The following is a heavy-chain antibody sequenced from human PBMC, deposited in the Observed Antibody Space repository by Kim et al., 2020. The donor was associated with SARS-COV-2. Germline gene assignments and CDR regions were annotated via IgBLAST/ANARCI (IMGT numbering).Heavy chain of an antibody. Sequence: GGSLRLSCAASGFTVSNYYVTWVRQAPGKGLEWVSVVYAGGAKYYADSVKGRFTISRDNSKDTIYLQMNSPRAEDTAIYYCVTSLQPQMYYYGAGAGFDFWGHGPLVTVSS. CDR1: GFTVSNYY. V-gene: IGHV3-53*01. D-gene: IGHD3-10*01. CDR2: VYAGGAK. J-gene: IGHJ4*01. CDR3: VTSLQPQMYYYGAGAGFDF.